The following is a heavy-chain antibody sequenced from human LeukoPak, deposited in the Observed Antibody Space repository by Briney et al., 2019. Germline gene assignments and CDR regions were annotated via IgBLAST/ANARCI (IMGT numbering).Heavy chain of an antibody. Sequence: ASVKVSCKASGGTFSSYAISWVRQAPGQGLEWMGGIIPIFGTANYAQKFQGRVTITADKSTSTAYMELSSLRSEDTAVYYCARGYYYDSSGYYYNDYWGQGTLVTVSS. J-gene: IGHJ4*02. CDR1: GGTFSSYA. V-gene: IGHV1-69*06. CDR3: ARGYYYDSSGYYYNDY. CDR2: IIPIFGTA. D-gene: IGHD3-22*01.